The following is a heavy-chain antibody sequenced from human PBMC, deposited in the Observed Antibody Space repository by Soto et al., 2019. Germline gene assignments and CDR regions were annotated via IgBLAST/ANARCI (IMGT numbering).Heavy chain of an antibody. CDR3: ARGRITGTTWSWFDP. J-gene: IGHJ5*02. CDR1: GYTFTGYY. V-gene: IGHV1-2*02. CDR2: INPNSGGT. D-gene: IGHD1-7*01. Sequence: QVQLVQSGAEVKKPGASVKVSCKASGYTFTGYYMHWVRQAPGQGLEWMGWINPNSGGTNYAQKFQGRVTMTRDTSISTAYMELSRLRSDDTAVYYCARGRITGTTWSWFDPWGQGTLVTVSS.